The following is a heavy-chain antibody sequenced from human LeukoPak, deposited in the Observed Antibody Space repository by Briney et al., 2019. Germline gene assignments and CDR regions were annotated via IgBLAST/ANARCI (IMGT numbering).Heavy chain of an antibody. CDR2: ITSSSDST. CDR1: GFSFSKFS. D-gene: IGHD4-17*01. Sequence: PGGSLRLSCAASGFSFSKFSMNWVRQAPGKGLEWISYITSSSDSTYYANSVKGRFTISRDNAKTSLYLQMDSLRAEDTAVYYCARVIGSYGDSAYWGQGTLVTVSS. CDR3: ARVIGSYGDSAY. V-gene: IGHV3-48*04. J-gene: IGHJ4*02.